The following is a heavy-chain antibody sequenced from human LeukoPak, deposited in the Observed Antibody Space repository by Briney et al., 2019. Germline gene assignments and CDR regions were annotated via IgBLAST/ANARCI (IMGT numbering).Heavy chain of an antibody. CDR1: GFTFSSYG. D-gene: IGHD5-18*01. V-gene: IGHV3-33*01. CDR3: AREPAWIQLPDY. Sequence: GGSLRLSCAASGFTFSSYGMHWVRQAPGKGLEWVAVIWYDGSNKYYADSVKGRFTISRDNSKNTLYLQMNSLRAEDTAVYYCAREPAWIQLPDYWGQGTLVTVSS. J-gene: IGHJ4*02. CDR2: IWYDGSNK.